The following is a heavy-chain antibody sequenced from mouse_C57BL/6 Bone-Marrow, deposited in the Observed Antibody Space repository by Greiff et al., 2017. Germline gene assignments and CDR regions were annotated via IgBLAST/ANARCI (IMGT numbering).Heavy chain of an antibody. CDR1: GFTFSSYA. D-gene: IGHD2-5*01. V-gene: IGHV5-4*01. J-gene: IGHJ1*03. CDR3: ARGRTIVTYWYFDV. Sequence: EVHLVESGGGLVKPGGSLKLSCAASGFTFSSYAMSWVRQTPEKRLEWVATISDGGSYTYYPDNVKGRFTISRDNAKNNLYLQMSHLKSDDTAMYYCARGRTIVTYWYFDVWGTGTTVTVSS. CDR2: ISDGGSYT.